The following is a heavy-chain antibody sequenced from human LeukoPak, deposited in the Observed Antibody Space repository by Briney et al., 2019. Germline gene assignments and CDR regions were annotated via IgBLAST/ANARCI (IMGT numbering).Heavy chain of an antibody. Sequence: GGSLRLSCAASGFTFSSYSMSWVRQAPGKGLEWVSSISSSSTYRYYAASVKGRLTISRDNAKNSLYLQMNSLRAEDTALYYCARGRYSGSYLLDYWGQGTLVTVSS. CDR2: ISSSSTYR. D-gene: IGHD1-26*01. CDR1: GFTFSSYS. CDR3: ARGRYSGSYLLDY. V-gene: IGHV3-21*01. J-gene: IGHJ4*02.